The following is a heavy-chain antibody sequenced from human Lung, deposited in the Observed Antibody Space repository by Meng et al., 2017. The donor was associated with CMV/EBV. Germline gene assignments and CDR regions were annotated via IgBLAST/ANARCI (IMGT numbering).Heavy chain of an antibody. Sequence: QGQFRGPGPALVKPSETLSLTCAVSGDSITNHNWWAWVRQPPGKGLEWIGEIPHRGSSAYNPSLKSRVSMSIDKSKNQFSLKLTSVTAADTAVYHCLRRSGGSVWGQGTLVTVSS. CDR1: GDSITNHNW. CDR2: IPHRGSS. J-gene: IGHJ1*01. CDR3: LRRSGGSV. V-gene: IGHV4-4*02. D-gene: IGHD3-10*01.